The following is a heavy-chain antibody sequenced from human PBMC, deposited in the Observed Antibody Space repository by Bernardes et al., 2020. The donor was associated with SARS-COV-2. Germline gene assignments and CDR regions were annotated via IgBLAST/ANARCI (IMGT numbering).Heavy chain of an antibody. CDR3: ARDKWEQQPWGQVPDERAQQAALRRLGFDS. CDR2: IYTSGRT. V-gene: IGHV4-61*02. J-gene: IGHJ4*02. Sequence: SETLSLTCTVSGGSINIDPYYWSWLRQPAGKGLEWIGRIYTSGRTDYNPSLKSRVAISLDTSKNQFSLNLTSMTAADTALYYCARDKWEQQPWGQVPDERAQQAALRRLGFDSWGQGILVTVSS. CDR1: GGSINIDPYY. D-gene: IGHD6-13*01.